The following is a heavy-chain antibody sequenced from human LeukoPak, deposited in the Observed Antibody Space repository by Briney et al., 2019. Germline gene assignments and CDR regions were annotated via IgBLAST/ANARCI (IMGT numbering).Heavy chain of an antibody. Sequence: GGSLRLSCAASGFTFSRYDMHWVRQATGKGLEWVSAIGTVGDPYYPGSVKGRFTISRENAKNSLYLQMNSLRAGDTAVYYCARDDNGYNLNCYYGMDVWGQGTTVTVSS. D-gene: IGHD5-24*01. V-gene: IGHV3-13*05. CDR1: GFTFSRYD. CDR3: ARDDNGYNLNCYYGMDV. CDR2: IGTVGDP. J-gene: IGHJ6*02.